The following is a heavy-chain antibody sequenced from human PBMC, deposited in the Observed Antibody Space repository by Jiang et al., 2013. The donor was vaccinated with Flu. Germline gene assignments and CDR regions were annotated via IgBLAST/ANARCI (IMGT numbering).Heavy chain of an antibody. Sequence: GSGLVKPSETLSLTCTVSGASISSYYWSWIRQPPGTALQWIGFISYSGTTSYNPSLKSRVTISVDTSKNQFSLKLNSVTAADTGVYYCVSTGYSSGWPARYYFDYWGQGTLV. J-gene: IGHJ4*02. CDR2: ISYSGTT. CDR1: GASISSYY. V-gene: IGHV4-59*01. D-gene: IGHD6-19*01. CDR3: VSTGYSSGWPARYYFDY.